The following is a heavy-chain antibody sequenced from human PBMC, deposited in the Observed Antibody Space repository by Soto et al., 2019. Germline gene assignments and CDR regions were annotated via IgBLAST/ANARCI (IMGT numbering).Heavy chain of an antibody. CDR3: ARSVDTAMVYPNYYYYGMDV. J-gene: IGHJ6*02. Sequence: SETLSLTCTVSGGSISSGDYYWSWIRQPPGKGLEWIGYIYYSGSTYYNPSLKSRVTISVDTSKNQFSLKLSSVTAADTAVYYCARSVDTAMVYPNYYYYGMDVWGQGTTVTVSS. V-gene: IGHV4-30-4*01. D-gene: IGHD5-18*01. CDR1: GGSISSGDYY. CDR2: IYYSGST.